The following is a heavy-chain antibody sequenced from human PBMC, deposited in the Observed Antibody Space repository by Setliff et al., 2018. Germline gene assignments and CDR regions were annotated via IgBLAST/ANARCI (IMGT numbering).Heavy chain of an antibody. J-gene: IGHJ5*02. D-gene: IGHD6-6*01. Sequence: SVKVSCKASGGTFSSYAISWVRQAPGQGLEWMGRIIPIFGTANYAQKFQGRVTITADKSASTAYMELSSLRSDDTAVYYCARVSYSSFLNWFDPWGQGTLVTVSS. CDR1: GGTFSSYA. CDR2: IIPIFGTA. V-gene: IGHV1-69*06. CDR3: ARVSYSSFLNWFDP.